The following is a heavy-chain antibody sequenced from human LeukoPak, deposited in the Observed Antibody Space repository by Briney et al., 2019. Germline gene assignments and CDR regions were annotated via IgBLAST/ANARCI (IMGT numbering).Heavy chain of an antibody. CDR1: DVSIRTYY. CDR2: IYYRGDV. CDR3: ATNKDWAEAD. V-gene: IGHV4-59*03. D-gene: IGHD3/OR15-3a*01. Sequence: SETLSLTCSVSDVSIRTYYWSWIRQSPGQGLEWIGNIYYRGDVNYNPSLKSRVIISIDTSKNQFSLKVTSLTAADTAVYYCATNKDWAEADWGQGTLVIVSS. J-gene: IGHJ4*02.